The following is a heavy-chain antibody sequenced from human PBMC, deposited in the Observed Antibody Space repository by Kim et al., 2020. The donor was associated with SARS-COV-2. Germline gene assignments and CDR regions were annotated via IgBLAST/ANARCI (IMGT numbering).Heavy chain of an antibody. D-gene: IGHD6-13*01. CDR3: ARHLIAAAGTWVHNWFDP. V-gene: IGHV5-51*01. Sequence: GESLKISCKGSGYSFTSYWIGWVRQMPGKGLEWMGIIYPGDSDTRYSPSFQGQVTISADKSISTAYLQWSSLKASDTAMYYCARHLIAAAGTWVHNWFDPWGQGTLVTVSS. J-gene: IGHJ5*02. CDR2: IYPGDSDT. CDR1: GYSFTSYW.